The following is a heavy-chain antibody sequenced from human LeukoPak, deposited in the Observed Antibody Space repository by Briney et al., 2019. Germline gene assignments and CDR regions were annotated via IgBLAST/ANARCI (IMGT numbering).Heavy chain of an antibody. CDR3: AKDSAATVRYNWFDP. D-gene: IGHD2-15*01. CDR1: GFTFSSCA. J-gene: IGHJ5*02. V-gene: IGHV3-23*01. CDR2: ISGSGGST. Sequence: GGSLRLSCAASGFTFSSCAMTWVRQAPGKGLEWVSAISGSGGSTYYADSVKGRFTNSRDNSKNTLYLQMNSLRAEDTAVYYCAKDSAATVRYNWFDPWGQGTLVTVSS.